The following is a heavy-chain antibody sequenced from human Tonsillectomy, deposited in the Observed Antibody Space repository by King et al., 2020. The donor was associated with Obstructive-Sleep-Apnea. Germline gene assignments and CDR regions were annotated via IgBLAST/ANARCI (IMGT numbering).Heavy chain of an antibody. CDR1: GFTFSSYG. D-gene: IGHD5-24*01. V-gene: IGHV3-33*01. CDR3: ARGDGYNHDAFDI. Sequence: VQLVESGGGVVQPGRSLRLSCAASGFTFSSYGMHWVRQAPGKGLEWVAVIWYDGSNKYYGDSVKGRFTISRDNSTNTLYLQMNSLRAEDTAVYYCARGDGYNHDAFDIWGQGTMVTVSS. J-gene: IGHJ3*02. CDR2: IWYDGSNK.